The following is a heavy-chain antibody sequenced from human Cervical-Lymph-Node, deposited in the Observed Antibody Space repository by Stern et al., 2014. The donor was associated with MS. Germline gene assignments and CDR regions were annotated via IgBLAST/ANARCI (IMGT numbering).Heavy chain of an antibody. CDR1: GGTFSSYA. CDR3: ARGELKEGLVRGMDV. D-gene: IGHD1-26*01. V-gene: IGHV1-69*01. Sequence: VQLVESGAEVKKPGSSVKVSCKASGGTFSSYAISWVRQAPGQGFEWLGGIIPILGTANYAQKFQGRVTITADESTSTAYMELSSLRSEDTAVYYCARGELKEGLVRGMDVWGQGTTVTVSS. J-gene: IGHJ6*02. CDR2: IIPILGTA.